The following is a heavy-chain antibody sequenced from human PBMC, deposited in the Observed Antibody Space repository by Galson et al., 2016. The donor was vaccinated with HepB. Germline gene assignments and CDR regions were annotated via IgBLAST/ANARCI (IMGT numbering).Heavy chain of an antibody. V-gene: IGHV3-23*01. D-gene: IGHD4-17*01. J-gene: IGHJ4*02. Sequence: SLRLSCAASGFTFSSYAMSWVRQAPGKGLEWVSAIRGSDNSTYYADSVKGRFTISRDNSKNTLYLQMNSLRTEDSALYYCANGGDYFRFDSWGQGALVTVSS. CDR2: IRGSDNST. CDR3: ANGGDYFRFDS. CDR1: GFTFSSYA.